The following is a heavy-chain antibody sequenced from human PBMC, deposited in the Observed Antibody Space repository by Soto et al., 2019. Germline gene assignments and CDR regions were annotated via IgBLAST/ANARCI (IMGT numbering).Heavy chain of an antibody. CDR1: GYTFTSYG. CDR2: ISAYNGNT. D-gene: IGHD6-6*01. CDR3: ARDRMGYSSSHYFDY. V-gene: IGHV1-18*01. J-gene: IGHJ4*02. Sequence: GASVKVSCKASGYTFTSYGISWVRQAPGQGLEWMGWISAYNGNTNYAQKLQGRVTMTTDTSTSTAYMELRSLRSDDTAVYYCARDRMGYSSSHYFDYWGQGTLVTVSS.